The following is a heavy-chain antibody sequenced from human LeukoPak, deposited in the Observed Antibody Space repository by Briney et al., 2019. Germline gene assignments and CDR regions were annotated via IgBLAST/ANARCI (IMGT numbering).Heavy chain of an antibody. V-gene: IGHV4-39*01. Sequence: SETLSLTCTVSGGSISSSSYYWGWIRQPPGKGLEWIGSIYYSGSTYYNPSLKSRVTISVDTSGNQFSLKLSSVTAADTAVYYCARLTATVTPSFDYWGQGTLVTVSS. CDR1: GGSISSSSYY. D-gene: IGHD4-17*01. CDR3: ARLTATVTPSFDY. J-gene: IGHJ4*02. CDR2: IYYSGST.